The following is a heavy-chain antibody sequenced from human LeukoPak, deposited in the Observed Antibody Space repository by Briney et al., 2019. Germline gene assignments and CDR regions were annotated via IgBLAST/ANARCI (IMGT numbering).Heavy chain of an antibody. CDR3: ARDSTIHYFDSSAYNFDY. J-gene: IGHJ4*02. V-gene: IGHV4-4*07. CDR1: GGSISSYY. Sequence: SETLSLTCTVSGGSISSYYWSWIRQPAVKGLEWIGRIYTSGSTNYNPSLKSRVTISVDKSKNQFSLKLRSVAAADTAVYYCARDSTIHYFDSSAYNFDYWGQGTLVTVSS. CDR2: IYTSGST. D-gene: IGHD3-22*01.